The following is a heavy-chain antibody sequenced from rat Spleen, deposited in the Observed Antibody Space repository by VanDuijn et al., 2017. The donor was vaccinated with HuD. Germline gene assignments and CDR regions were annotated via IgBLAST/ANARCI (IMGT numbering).Heavy chain of an antibody. Sequence: EVQLVESGGGLVQPGRSLKLSCAASGFTFSDFPMAWVRQTPTKGLEWVATVTSGGNNIYYRDSVKGRFTVSRENAKSTLCLLMDSLRSEDTATYYCARQDTSGYSNWFAYWGQGTLVTVSS. CDR2: VTSGGNNI. CDR1: GFTFSDFP. J-gene: IGHJ3*01. CDR3: ARQDTSGYSNWFAY. D-gene: IGHD4-3*01. V-gene: IGHV5-25*01.